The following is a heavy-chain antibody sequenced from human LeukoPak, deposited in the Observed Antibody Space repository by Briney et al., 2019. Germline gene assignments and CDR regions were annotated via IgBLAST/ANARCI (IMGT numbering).Heavy chain of an antibody. Sequence: GGSLRLSCAASGFTFSSYGMHWVRQAPGKGLEWVAFIRYDGSNKYYADSVQGRFTISRDNSKNTLYLQMNSLRAEDTAVYYCAKDFEAYCGGDCYSFCDYWGQGTLVTVSS. V-gene: IGHV3-30*02. CDR2: IRYDGSNK. J-gene: IGHJ4*02. CDR3: AKDFEAYCGGDCYSFCDY. CDR1: GFTFSSYG. D-gene: IGHD2-21*01.